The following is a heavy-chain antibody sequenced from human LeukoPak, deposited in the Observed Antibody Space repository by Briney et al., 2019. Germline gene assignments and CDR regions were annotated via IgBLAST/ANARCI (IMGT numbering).Heavy chain of an antibody. J-gene: IGHJ4*02. V-gene: IGHV3-30*02. CDR2: IRYDGSNK. CDR3: AKDSGAVAGFDY. D-gene: IGHD6-19*01. CDR1: GFTFSSYG. Sequence: GGSLRLSCAASGFTFSSYGMHWVRQAPGKGLERVAFIRYDGSNKYYADSVKGRFTISRDNSKNTLYLQMNSLRAEDTAVYYCAKDSGAVAGFDYWGQGTLVTVSS.